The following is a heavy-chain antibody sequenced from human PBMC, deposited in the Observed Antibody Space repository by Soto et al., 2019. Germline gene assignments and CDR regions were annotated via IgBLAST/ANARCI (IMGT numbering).Heavy chain of an antibody. CDR3: ARVMITFGGVIVIDWFDP. Sequence: SETLSLTCTVSGGSISSGDYYWSWIRQPPGKGLEWIGYIYYSGSTYYNPSLKSRVTISVDTSKNQFSLKLSSVTAADTAVYYGARVMITFGGVIVIDWFDPWGQGTLVTVSS. CDR2: IYYSGST. V-gene: IGHV4-30-4*01. CDR1: GGSISSGDYY. J-gene: IGHJ5*02. D-gene: IGHD3-16*02.